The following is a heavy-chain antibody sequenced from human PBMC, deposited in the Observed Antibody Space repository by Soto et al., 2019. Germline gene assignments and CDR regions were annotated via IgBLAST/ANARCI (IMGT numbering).Heavy chain of an antibody. Sequence: SVKVSCKASGGTFSSYTISWVRQAPGQGLEWMGRIIPILGIANYAQKFQGRVTITADESTSTAYMELSSLRSEDTAVYYCAHMGTAMARDSYYYYGMDVWGQGTTVTVSS. D-gene: IGHD5-18*01. CDR1: GGTFSSYT. V-gene: IGHV1-69*02. CDR2: IIPILGIA. CDR3: AHMGTAMARDSYYYYGMDV. J-gene: IGHJ6*02.